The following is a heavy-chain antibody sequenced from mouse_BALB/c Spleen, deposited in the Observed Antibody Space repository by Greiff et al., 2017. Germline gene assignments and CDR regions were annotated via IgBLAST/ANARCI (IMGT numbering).Heavy chain of an antibody. CDR1: GFTFSSYA. D-gene: IGHD2-12*01. J-gene: IGHJ4*01. CDR3: ARLRRGDYAMDY. Sequence: DVQLVESGGGLVKPGGSLKLSCAASGFTFSSYAMSWVRQTPEKRLEWVASISSGGSTYYPDSVKGRFTISRDNARNILYLQMSSLRSEDTAMYYCARLRRGDYAMDYWGQGTSVTVSS. CDR2: ISSGGST. V-gene: IGHV5-6-5*01.